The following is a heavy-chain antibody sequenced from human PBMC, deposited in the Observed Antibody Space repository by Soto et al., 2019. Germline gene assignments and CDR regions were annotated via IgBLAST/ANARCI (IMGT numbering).Heavy chain of an antibody. Sequence: SENPSLTCTVSGGSIWGNYIYGGWIRQPPGKGLEWIASISYSGTTNSNPSLKSRVTLSVDTSKNQFSLRLTSVTAMDTAVYYCARVGGVPSSSPVGAYWGQGILVTVSS. J-gene: IGHJ4*02. V-gene: IGHV4-39*01. CDR3: ARVGGVPSSSPVGAY. D-gene: IGHD6-13*01. CDR2: ISYSGTT. CDR1: GGSIWGNYIY.